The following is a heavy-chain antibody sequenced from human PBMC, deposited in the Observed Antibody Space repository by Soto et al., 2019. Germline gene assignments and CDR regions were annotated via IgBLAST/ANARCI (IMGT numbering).Heavy chain of an antibody. V-gene: IGHV4-39*03. D-gene: IGHD1-26*01. CDR1: GGSISSSSYY. J-gene: IGHJ4*02. Sequence: SLTCTVSGGSISSSSYYWGWIRQPPGKGLEWIGTIYYSGTTNYNPSLKSRVTISVDTSQNQFSLKLNSLTAADTAVYYCTPLGFRVVGATPDYWGRGTLVTVSS. CDR2: IYYSGTT. CDR3: TPLGFRVVGATPDY.